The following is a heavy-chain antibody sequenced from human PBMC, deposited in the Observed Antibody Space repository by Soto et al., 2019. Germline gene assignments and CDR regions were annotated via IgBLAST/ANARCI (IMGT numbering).Heavy chain of an antibody. J-gene: IGHJ4*02. CDR1: GGSISTYY. D-gene: IGHD3-3*01. CDR2: IYYSGST. Sequence: QVQLQESGPGLVKPSETLSLTCTVSGGSISTYYWSWIRQPPGKGLEWIGYIYYSGSTNYNPSLNSPVPISVDTSTNHFSLKLSSVSAADTAVYYCARDCSRYDVGSGPYYFDYWGQGTLVTVSS. V-gene: IGHV4-59*01. CDR3: ARDCSRYDVGSGPYYFDY.